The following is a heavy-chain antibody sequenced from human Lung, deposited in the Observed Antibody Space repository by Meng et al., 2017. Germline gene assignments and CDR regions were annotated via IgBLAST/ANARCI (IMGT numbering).Heavy chain of an antibody. J-gene: IGHJ4*02. CDR1: GFSFTSYH. Sequence: GESLKISCVASGFSFTSYHMTWVRQAPGKGLEWVANINLDRSDKAYADSVKGRFTISRDNSQNSLYLQINSLRAEDTAVYYCARDPNHGDPGVRDFWGQGTLVTVSS. D-gene: IGHD4-17*01. CDR2: INLDRSDK. V-gene: IGHV3-7*01. CDR3: ARDPNHGDPGVRDF.